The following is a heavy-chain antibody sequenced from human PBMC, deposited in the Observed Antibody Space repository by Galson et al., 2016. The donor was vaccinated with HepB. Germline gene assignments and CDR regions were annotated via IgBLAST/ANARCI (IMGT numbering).Heavy chain of an antibody. CDR2: IKQDGSEK. J-gene: IGHJ3*02. D-gene: IGHD6-19*01. V-gene: IGHV3-7*03. Sequence: SLRLSCAASGFNFGSYWMSWIRQAPGSGLEWVANIKQDGSEKGYVDSVEGRFTISRDNSKNTLSLQMNSLRAEDTAIYYCAKISLGGYSSGWGGSFDIWGQGTKVTVSS. CDR1: GFNFGSYW. CDR3: AKISLGGYSSGWGGSFDI.